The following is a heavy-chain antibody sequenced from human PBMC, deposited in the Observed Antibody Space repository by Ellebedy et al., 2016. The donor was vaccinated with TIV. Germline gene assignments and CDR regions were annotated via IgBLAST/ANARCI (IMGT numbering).Heavy chain of an antibody. CDR1: GFTFTSSA. J-gene: IGHJ4*02. CDR2: IVVGSGNT. CDR3: AADQGYGDYCFDY. V-gene: IGHV1-58*01. Sequence: SVKVSCXASGFTFTSSAVQWVRQARGQRLEWIGWIVVGSGNTNYAQKFQERVTITRDMSTSTAYMELSSLRSEDTAVYYCAADQGYGDYCFDYWGQGTLVTVSS. D-gene: IGHD4-17*01.